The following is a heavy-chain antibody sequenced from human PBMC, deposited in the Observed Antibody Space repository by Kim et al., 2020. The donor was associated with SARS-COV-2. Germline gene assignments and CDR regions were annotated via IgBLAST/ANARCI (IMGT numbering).Heavy chain of an antibody. Sequence: ASVKVSCKASGYTFTSYGISWVRQAPGQGLEWMGWISAYNGNTNYAQKLQGRVTMTTDTSTSTAYMELRSLRSDDTAVYYCARGYYDILTGYWGGDYWGQGTLLTVSS. V-gene: IGHV1-18*01. CDR3: ARGYYDILTGYWGGDY. D-gene: IGHD3-9*01. J-gene: IGHJ4*02. CDR1: GYTFTSYG. CDR2: ISAYNGNT.